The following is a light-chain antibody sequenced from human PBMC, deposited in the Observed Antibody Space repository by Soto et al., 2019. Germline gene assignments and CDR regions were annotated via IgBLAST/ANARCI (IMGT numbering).Light chain of an antibody. CDR1: SSNIGAGYD. CDR3: QSYDSSLSGYV. Sequence: QSVLTQPPSVSGAPGQRVTISCTGSSSNIGAGYDVHWYQQLPGTAPKVLIYGNSNRPSGVPDRFSGFKSGTSASLAITGLQAEDEADYYCQSYDSSLSGYVFGTGTKVTVL. CDR2: GNS. V-gene: IGLV1-40*01. J-gene: IGLJ1*01.